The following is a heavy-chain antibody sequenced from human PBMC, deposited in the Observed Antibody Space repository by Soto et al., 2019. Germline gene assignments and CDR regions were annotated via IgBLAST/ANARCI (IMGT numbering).Heavy chain of an antibody. V-gene: IGHV3-23*01. CDR1: GFTFSSYA. CDR2: ISGSGGST. Sequence: PGGSLRLSCAASGFTFSSYAMSWVLQAPGKGLEWVSAISGSGGSTYYADYVKGRFTISRDNSKNTLYLQMNSLRAEDTAVYYCAKDLTDVYQGDFDYWGQGTLVTVSS. D-gene: IGHD2-2*01. J-gene: IGHJ4*02. CDR3: AKDLTDVYQGDFDY.